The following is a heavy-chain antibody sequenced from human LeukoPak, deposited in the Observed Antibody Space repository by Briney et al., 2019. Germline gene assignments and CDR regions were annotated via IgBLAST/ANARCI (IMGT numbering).Heavy chain of an antibody. V-gene: IGHV3-48*01. D-gene: IGHD3-22*01. Sequence: GGSLRLSCAASGFTFSSYSMNWVRQAPGKGLEWVSYISSSSTIYYADSVKGRFTISRDNAKNSLYLQMNSLRAEDTAVYYCARDKWLFDYWGQGTLVTVSS. J-gene: IGHJ4*02. CDR1: GFTFSSYS. CDR3: ARDKWLFDY. CDR2: ISSSSTI.